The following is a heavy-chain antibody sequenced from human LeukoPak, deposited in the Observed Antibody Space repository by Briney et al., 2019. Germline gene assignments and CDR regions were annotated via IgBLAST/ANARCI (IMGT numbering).Heavy chain of an antibody. CDR1: GFSFSSYD. V-gene: IGHV3-23*01. D-gene: IGHD6-19*01. CDR2: ISGSGVNK. CDR3: AKGSPYRSGWRTLDY. J-gene: IGHJ4*02. Sequence: GGSLRLSCAASGFSFSSYDMSWVRQAPGKGLEWVSVISGSGVNKYYADSVKGRFTISRDNSKNTLDLQMNSLRAEDTALYYCAKGSPYRSGWRTLDYWGQGTLVTVSS.